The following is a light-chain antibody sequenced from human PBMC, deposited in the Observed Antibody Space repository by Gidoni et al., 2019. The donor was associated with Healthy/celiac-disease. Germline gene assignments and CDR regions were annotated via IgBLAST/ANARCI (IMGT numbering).Light chain of an antibody. CDR1: QSISSY. V-gene: IGKV1-39*01. J-gene: IGKJ1*01. Sequence: QSPSSLSASVGDRVTITCRASQSISSYLNWYQQKPGKAPKLLIYAASSLQSGVPSRFSGSGSGTDFTLTISSLQPEDFATYYCQQSYSTPRTFGQGTKVEIK. CDR3: QQSYSTPRT. CDR2: AAS.